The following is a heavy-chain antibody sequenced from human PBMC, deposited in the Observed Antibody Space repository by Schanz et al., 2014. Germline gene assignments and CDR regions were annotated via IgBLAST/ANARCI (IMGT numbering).Heavy chain of an antibody. Sequence: QERLQESGPGQVRPSETLSLTCTVSGSDIRGFHWSWIRQSPVKGLEWIGYIAYSGSTNYNPSLQSRVTISLDTSQSQFSLRLTSVSSADTAMYYCARVGRNSYGFTSRFDAWGQGTLXAVSS. CDR2: IAYSGST. CDR1: GSDIRGFH. D-gene: IGHD3-16*01. V-gene: IGHV4-59*13. CDR3: ARVGRNSYGFTSRFDA. J-gene: IGHJ5*02.